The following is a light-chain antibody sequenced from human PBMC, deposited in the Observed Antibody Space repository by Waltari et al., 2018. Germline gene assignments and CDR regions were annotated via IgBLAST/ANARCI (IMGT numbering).Light chain of an antibody. V-gene: IGKV1-5*03. J-gene: IGKJ4*01. CDR1: QSVKNN. Sequence: DIQMTQSPSTLPASVGDRITITCRASQSVKNNLAWYQQKAGKAPKVLIHKASRLESGVPSRFSGSGFGTEFTLTISSLQPDDFATYYCQEYDTLPVTFGGGTKVEIK. CDR2: KAS. CDR3: QEYDTLPVT.